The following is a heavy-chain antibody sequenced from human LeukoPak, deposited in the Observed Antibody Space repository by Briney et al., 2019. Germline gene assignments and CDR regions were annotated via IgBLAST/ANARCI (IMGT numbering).Heavy chain of an antibody. CDR3: ARVSFTRPYYFDY. V-gene: IGHV3-48*04. CDR2: IGISSSPI. Sequence: GGSLRLSCAATGFTFSSYRMIWIRQARGKGMEWLSYIGISSSPIYYVDSVKGRFTISRDNAKNSLYLQMNSLRTEDTAVYYCARVSFTRPYYFDYWGQGTLVTVSS. CDR1: GFTFSSYR. J-gene: IGHJ4*02.